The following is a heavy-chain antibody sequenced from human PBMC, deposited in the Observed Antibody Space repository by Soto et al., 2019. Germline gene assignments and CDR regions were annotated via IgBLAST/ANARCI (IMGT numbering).Heavy chain of an antibody. CDR3: GGKNYDSSGYFDY. D-gene: IGHD3-22*01. J-gene: IGHJ4*02. CDR2: MYYSGST. CDR1: VGFISSYY. V-gene: IGHV4-59*01. Sequence: SETLSLTCTVSVGFISSYYWRWLRYPPGKGLEWIGYMYYSGSTNYNPSLKSRVTISVDTSKNQFSLKLSSVTAADTAVYYCGGKNYDSSGYFDYWGQGTLVTVSS.